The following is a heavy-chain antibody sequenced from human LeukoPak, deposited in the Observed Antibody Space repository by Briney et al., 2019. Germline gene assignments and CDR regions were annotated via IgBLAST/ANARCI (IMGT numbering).Heavy chain of an antibody. Sequence: SQTLSLTCAISGDSVSSNSAAWNWIRQSPSRGLEWLGRTYYRSKWYNDYAVSVKSRITINPDTSKNQFSLQLNSVTPEDTAVYYCARAARIAARPGHYYYMDVWGKGTTVTVSS. D-gene: IGHD6-6*01. CDR3: ARAARIAARPGHYYYMDV. V-gene: IGHV6-1*01. J-gene: IGHJ6*03. CDR1: GDSVSSNSAA. CDR2: TYYRSKWYN.